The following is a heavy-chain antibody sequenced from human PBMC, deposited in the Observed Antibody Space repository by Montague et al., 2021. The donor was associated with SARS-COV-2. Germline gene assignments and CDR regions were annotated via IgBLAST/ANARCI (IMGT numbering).Heavy chain of an antibody. CDR1: GFTFSSYS. D-gene: IGHD3-10*02. Sequence: SLRLSCAASGFTFSSYSMNWVRQAPGKGLEWVAYISSSSNSRYYADSLKGRFTISRDDAKNSLYLQLNSLRAGDTAVYYCAREPLFGVIKSVVLDVWGQGTTVTVSS. CDR2: ISSSSNSR. CDR3: AREPLFGVIKSVVLDV. V-gene: IGHV3-21*06. J-gene: IGHJ6*02.